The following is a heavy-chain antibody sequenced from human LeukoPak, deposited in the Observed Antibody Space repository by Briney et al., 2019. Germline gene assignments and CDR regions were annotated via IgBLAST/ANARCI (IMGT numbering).Heavy chain of an antibody. CDR1: NYSISNSLY. V-gene: IGHV4-38-2*02. J-gene: IGHJ6*03. Sequence: SETLSLTCSGSNYSISNSLYWGWLRQPPGKGLEWIGSIYRSGSTFYNPSLKSRVTISLDTSKNQFPLKLSSVTAADTAVYFCARGTYGYYMDVWGKGTTVTVSS. CDR3: ARGTYGYYMDV. CDR2: IYRSGST. D-gene: IGHD4-17*01.